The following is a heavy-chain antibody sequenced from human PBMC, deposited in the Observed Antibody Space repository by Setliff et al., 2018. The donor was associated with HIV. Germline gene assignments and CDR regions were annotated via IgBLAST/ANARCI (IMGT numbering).Heavy chain of an antibody. CDR3: ARDWAKLSYCSSPPCTDAFDV. CDR2: ITSSSGHI. CDR1: GFSFNTYT. J-gene: IGHJ3*01. Sequence: GGSLRLSCAASGFSFNTYTMSWVRQAPGKGLEWVAFITSSSGHIFYADSVKGRSIISRDNAKNSLYLQMNSLRVDDTAVYYCARDWAKLSYCSSPPCTDAFDVWGLGTKVTVSS. V-gene: IGHV3-21*01. D-gene: IGHD2-2*01.